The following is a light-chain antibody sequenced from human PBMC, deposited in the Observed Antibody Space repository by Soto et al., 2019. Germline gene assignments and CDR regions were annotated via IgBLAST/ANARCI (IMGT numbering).Light chain of an antibody. CDR1: QTISSN. CDR2: DAS. V-gene: IGKV3-11*01. Sequence: EILMTQSPASLSVSPGERATLSCRAGQTISSNLAWYQQKPGQAPRLLIYDASNRATGIPAKFSGSGSGTDFTLTISSLEPEDFAVYYCQQRSNWPPTFGQGTRLEIK. CDR3: QQRSNWPPT. J-gene: IGKJ5*01.